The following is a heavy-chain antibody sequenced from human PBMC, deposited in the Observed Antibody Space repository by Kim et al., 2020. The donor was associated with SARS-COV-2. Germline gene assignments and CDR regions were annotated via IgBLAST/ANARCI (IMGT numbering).Heavy chain of an antibody. CDR3: AKRQMAQRFDV. Sequence: AESLRGRFTISRDNSRNMLYLHMNGLRAEDTAVYYCAKRQMAQRFDVWGQGTLVAVSS. V-gene: IGHV3-23*01. J-gene: IGHJ4*02.